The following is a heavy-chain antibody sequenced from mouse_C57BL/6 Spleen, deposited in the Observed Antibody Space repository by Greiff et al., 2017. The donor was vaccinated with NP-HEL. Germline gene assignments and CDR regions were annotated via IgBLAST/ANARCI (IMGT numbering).Heavy chain of an antibody. CDR2: IRLKSDNYAT. D-gene: IGHD1-1*01. Sequence: EVKLEESGGGLVQPGGSMKLSCVASGFTFSNYWMNWVRQSPEKGLEWVAQIRLKSDNYATHYAESVKGRFTISRDDSKSSVYLQMNNLRAEDTGIYYCTYGSWFAYWGQGTLVTVSA. J-gene: IGHJ3*01. CDR1: GFTFSNYW. CDR3: TYGSWFAY. V-gene: IGHV6-3*01.